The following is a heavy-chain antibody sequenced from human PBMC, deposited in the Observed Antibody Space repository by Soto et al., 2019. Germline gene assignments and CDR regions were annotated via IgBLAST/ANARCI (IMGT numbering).Heavy chain of an antibody. CDR3: ARDGYCSGGSFYSVPVFDY. D-gene: IGHD2-15*01. J-gene: IGHJ4*02. Sequence: QVQLVESRGGVVQPGRSLRLSCAASGFTFSSYGMHWVRQAPGKGLEWVADIWYGGSNKYYADSVKGRFTISRDNSKNTLYLQMNSLRAEYTAVYYCARDGYCSGGSFYSVPVFDYWGQGTLVTVSS. CDR1: GFTFSSYG. V-gene: IGHV3-33*01. CDR2: IWYGGSNK.